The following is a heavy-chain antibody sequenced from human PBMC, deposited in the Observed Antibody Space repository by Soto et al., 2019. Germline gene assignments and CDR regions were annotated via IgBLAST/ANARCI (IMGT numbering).Heavy chain of an antibody. CDR2: IITIFGTA. CDR3: SRVGAAATYYYYYYGMDV. J-gene: IGHJ6*02. D-gene: IGHD2-15*01. CDR1: GGTLSSYA. V-gene: IGHV1-69*06. Sequence: AVKVSCKASGGTLSSYAISWVRQAPGQGLEWMGGIITIFGTANYAQKFQGRVTITADKSTSTAYMELSSLRSEDTAVYYCSRVGAAATYYYYYYGMDVWGQGTTVTVSS.